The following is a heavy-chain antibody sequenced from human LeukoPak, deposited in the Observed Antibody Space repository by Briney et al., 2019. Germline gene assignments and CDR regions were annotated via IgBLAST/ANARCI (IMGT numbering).Heavy chain of an antibody. CDR3: ARFSLYGDYSPFDY. CDR1: GGTFSSYA. D-gene: IGHD4-17*01. Sequence: ASVKVSCKASGGTFSSYAISWVRQAPGQGLEWMGRIIPILGIANYAQKFQGRVTITADKSTSTACMELSSLRSEDTAVYYCARFSLYGDYSPFDYWGQGTLVTVSS. CDR2: IIPILGIA. J-gene: IGHJ4*02. V-gene: IGHV1-69*04.